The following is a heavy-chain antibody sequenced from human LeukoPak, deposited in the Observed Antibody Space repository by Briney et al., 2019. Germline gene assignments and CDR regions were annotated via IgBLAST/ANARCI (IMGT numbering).Heavy chain of an antibody. CDR2: ISSSGSTI. D-gene: IGHD4-23*01. V-gene: IGHV3-11*01. Sequence: PGGSLRLSCAASGFTFSDYYMSWIRQAPGKGLEWVSYISSSGSTIYYADSVKGRFTISRDNSKNTLYLQMNSLRAEDTAVYYCARDARDGYGGNPFDYWGQGTLVTVSS. J-gene: IGHJ4*02. CDR1: GFTFSDYY. CDR3: ARDARDGYGGNPFDY.